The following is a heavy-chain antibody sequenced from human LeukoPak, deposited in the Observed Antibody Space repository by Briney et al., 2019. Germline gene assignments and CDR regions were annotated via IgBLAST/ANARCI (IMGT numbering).Heavy chain of an antibody. D-gene: IGHD2-21*02. Sequence: GASVKVSCKASGYTFTGYYTHWVRQAPGQGLEWMGWINPNSGGTNYAQKFQGRVTMTWDTSISTAYMELSRLRSDDTAVYYCARNAYCGGDCPPYYMDVWGKGTTVTVSS. V-gene: IGHV1-2*02. CDR2: INPNSGGT. CDR1: GYTFTGYY. CDR3: ARNAYCGGDCPPYYMDV. J-gene: IGHJ6*03.